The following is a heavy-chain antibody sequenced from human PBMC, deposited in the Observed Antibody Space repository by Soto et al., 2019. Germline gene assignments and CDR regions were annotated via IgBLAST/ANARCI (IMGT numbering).Heavy chain of an antibody. J-gene: IGHJ4*02. CDR1: GFTFSDYY. CDR3: ASSTSTTVTSFDY. Sequence: QVQLVESGGGLVKPGGSLRLSCAASGFTFSDYYMSWIRQAPGKGLEWVSYISSSSSYTNYADSVKGRFTISRDNAKNSLYLQMNSLRAEDTAVYYCASSTSTTVTSFDYWGQGTLVTVSS. CDR2: ISSSSSYT. V-gene: IGHV3-11*06. D-gene: IGHD4-17*01.